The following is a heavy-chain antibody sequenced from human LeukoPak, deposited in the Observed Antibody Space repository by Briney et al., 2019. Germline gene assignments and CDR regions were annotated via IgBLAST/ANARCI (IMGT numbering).Heavy chain of an antibody. Sequence: PGGSLRPSCAASGFTFSSYWMHWVRQAPGKGLVWVSRINSDGSSTSYADSVKGRFTITRDNAKNTLYLQMNSLRAEDTAVYYCARGLSPAAAGVNYWGQGTLVTVSS. D-gene: IGHD6-13*01. V-gene: IGHV3-74*01. J-gene: IGHJ4*02. CDR3: ARGLSPAAAGVNY. CDR1: GFTFSSYW. CDR2: INSDGSST.